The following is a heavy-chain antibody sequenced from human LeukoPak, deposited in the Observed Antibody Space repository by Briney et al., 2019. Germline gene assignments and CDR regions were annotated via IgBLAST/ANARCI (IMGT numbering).Heavy chain of an antibody. V-gene: IGHV3-66*02. J-gene: IGHJ5*02. CDR2: IYSGGST. CDR3: ARGSPISRYSYATWWFDP. D-gene: IGHD5-18*01. Sequence: GGSLRLSCAASGFTVSSNYMSWVRQAPGKGLEWVSVIYSGGSTYYADSVKGRFTISRDNSKNTLYLQMNSLRAEDTAVYYCARGSPISRYSYATWWFDPWGQGTLVTVSS. CDR1: GFTVSSNY.